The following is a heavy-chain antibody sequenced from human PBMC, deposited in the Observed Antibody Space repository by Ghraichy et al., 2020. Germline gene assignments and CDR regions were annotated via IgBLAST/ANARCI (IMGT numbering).Heavy chain of an antibody. CDR3: ARGVFDTSGYDN. V-gene: IGHV4-31*03. Sequence: SLTCTVSGASIGSGGDFWGWIRQHPGKGLEWIGYIYASGSSYYNPSLRSRTTLSIDTSENQFSLKLTSVTAADTAVYFCARGVFDTSGYDNWGQGTLVTVSS. D-gene: IGHD3-22*01. CDR2: IYASGSS. CDR1: GASIGSGGDF. J-gene: IGHJ4*02.